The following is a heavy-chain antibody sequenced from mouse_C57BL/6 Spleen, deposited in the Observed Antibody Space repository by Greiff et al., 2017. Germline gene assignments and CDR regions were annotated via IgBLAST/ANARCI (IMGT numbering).Heavy chain of an antibody. CDR1: GFSFNTYA. D-gene: IGHD1-1*01. V-gene: IGHV10-1*01. CDR3: VRDTTVVAPGFAY. J-gene: IGHJ3*01. Sequence: EVKLMESGGGLVQPKGSLKLSCAASGFSFNTYAMNWVRQAPGKGLEWVARIRSKSNNYATYYADSVKDRFTISRDDSESMLYLQMNNLKTEDTAMYYCVRDTTVVAPGFAYGGQGTLVTVSA. CDR2: IRSKSNNYAT.